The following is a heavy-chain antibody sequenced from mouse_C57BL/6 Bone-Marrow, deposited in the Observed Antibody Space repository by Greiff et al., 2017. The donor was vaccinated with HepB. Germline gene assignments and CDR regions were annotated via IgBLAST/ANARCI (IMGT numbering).Heavy chain of an antibody. J-gene: IGHJ2*01. CDR3: TRETGTRGDYFDY. V-gene: IGHV1-15*01. CDR2: IDPETGST. Sequence: QVQLKQSGAELVRPGASVTLSCKASGYTFTDYEMHWVKQTPVHGLEWIGAIDPETGSTAYNQKFKGKAILTADKSSSTAYMELRSLTSEDSAVYYCTRETGTRGDYFDYWGQGTTLTVSS. D-gene: IGHD4-1*01. CDR1: GYTFTDYE.